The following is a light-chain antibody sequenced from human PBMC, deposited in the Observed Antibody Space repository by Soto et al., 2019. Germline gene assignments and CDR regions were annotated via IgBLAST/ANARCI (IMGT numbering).Light chain of an antibody. Sequence: SSELTQPPSVSVAPGRTARITCGGNNIGSKSVHWYQQKPGQAPVLVVYDDSARPSGIPERFSGSNSGNTATLTISRVEPGDEADYYCQVWDSSSDHVVFGGGTKLTVL. CDR1: NIGSKS. J-gene: IGLJ2*01. CDR2: DDS. V-gene: IGLV3-21*02. CDR3: QVWDSSSDHVV.